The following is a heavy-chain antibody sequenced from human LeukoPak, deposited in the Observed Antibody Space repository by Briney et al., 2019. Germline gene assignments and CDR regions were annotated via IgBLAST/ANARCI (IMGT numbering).Heavy chain of an antibody. Sequence: QPGGSLRLSCAASGFTFSSYWMSWVRQAPGKGLEWVANIKQDGSEKYYVDSVKGRFTISRDNAKNSLYLQMNSLRAEDTAVYYCARGAIGEMATKEGAFDIWGQGTMVTVSS. D-gene: IGHD5-24*01. CDR3: ARGAIGEMATKEGAFDI. CDR2: IKQDGSEK. CDR1: GFTFSSYW. V-gene: IGHV3-7*03. J-gene: IGHJ3*02.